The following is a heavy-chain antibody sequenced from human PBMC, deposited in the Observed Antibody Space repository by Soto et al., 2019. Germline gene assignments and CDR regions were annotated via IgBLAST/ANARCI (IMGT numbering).Heavy chain of an antibody. Sequence: QVQLQQWGAGLLKPSETLSLTCAVYGGSFSGYYWSWIRQPPGKGLEWIGEINHSGSTNYNPSLKSRVTISVDTSKNQFSLKLSSVTAADTPVYYCAREGQQLFWRRPRFDYWGQGTLVTVSS. J-gene: IGHJ4*02. V-gene: IGHV4-34*01. CDR3: AREGQQLFWRRPRFDY. D-gene: IGHD6-13*01. CDR2: INHSGST. CDR1: GGSFSGYY.